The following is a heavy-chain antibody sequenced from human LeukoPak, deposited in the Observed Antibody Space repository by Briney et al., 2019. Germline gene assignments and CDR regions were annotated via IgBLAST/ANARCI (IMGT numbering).Heavy chain of an antibody. CDR3: AKDDYYDSSGYSSD. CDR1: GFTFSSYA. V-gene: IGHV3-23*01. J-gene: IGHJ4*02. Sequence: GGSLRLSCAASGFTFSSYAMSWVRQAPGKGLEWVSAISGSGGSTYYADSVKGRFTISRDNSKNTLYLQMNSLRAEDTAVYYCAKDDYYDSSGYSSDWGQGTLVTVSS. CDR2: ISGSGGST. D-gene: IGHD3-22*01.